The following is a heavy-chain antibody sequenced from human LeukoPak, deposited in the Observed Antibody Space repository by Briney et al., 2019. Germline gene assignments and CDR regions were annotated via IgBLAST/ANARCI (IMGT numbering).Heavy chain of an antibody. CDR2: ISNSGNTI. CDR3: ARDLGYCSGTSCRNWFDP. J-gene: IGHJ5*02. V-gene: IGHV3-48*03. Sequence: GGSLRLSCAASGFTFSSYEMDWVRQAPGKGLEWISYISNSGNTIYYADSLKGRFSISRDNAKNSLYLQMNSQRAEDTAVYYCARDLGYCSGTSCRNWFDPWGQGTLVTVSS. CDR1: GFTFSSYE. D-gene: IGHD2-15*01.